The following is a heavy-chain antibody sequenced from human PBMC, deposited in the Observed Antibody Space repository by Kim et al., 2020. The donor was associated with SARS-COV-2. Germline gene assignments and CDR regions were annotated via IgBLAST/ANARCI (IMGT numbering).Heavy chain of an antibody. Sequence: GGSLRLSCAASGFTFSTYTMNWVRQAPGKGLEWVSYISDSGTSIYYADSVKGRFTISRDNAKNSLYLQMNSLRDEDTAVYYCARAGLSVVVVAATNYYYGMDVWGQGTTVTVSS. J-gene: IGHJ6*02. CDR2: ISDSGTSI. CDR3: ARAGLSVVVVAATNYYYGMDV. V-gene: IGHV3-48*02. D-gene: IGHD2-15*01. CDR1: GFTFSTYT.